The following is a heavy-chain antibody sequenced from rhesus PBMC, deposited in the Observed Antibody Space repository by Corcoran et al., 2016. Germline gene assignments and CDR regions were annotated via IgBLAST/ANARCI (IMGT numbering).Heavy chain of an antibody. Sequence: QVQLVQSGAEVKKPGASVKVSCKASGFTFGSYAINWVRQAPGQGLEWMGGIIPLVGITNSAAKFQGRVTITADTSTSTAYMELSSLRSEDTAVYYCARSLPVLQFLDWLLSYGLDSWGQGVVVTVSS. J-gene: IGHJ6*01. CDR1: GFTFGSYA. V-gene: IGHV1S10*01. CDR3: ARSLPVLQFLDWLLSYGLDS. CDR2: IIPLVGIT. D-gene: IGHD3-3*01.